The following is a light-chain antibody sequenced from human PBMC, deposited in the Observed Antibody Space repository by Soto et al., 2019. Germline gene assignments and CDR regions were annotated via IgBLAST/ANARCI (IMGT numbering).Light chain of an antibody. CDR1: SSNVGSYIL. J-gene: IGLJ2*01. V-gene: IGLV2-23*01. Sequence: QSALNQPASVSGSPGQSITISCTGTSSNVGSYILVSWYQQHPGKAPKLMIYEASKRPSGVSNRFSGSKSGNTASLTISGLQAEDEADYYCCSYAGSSTYVFGGGTKVTVL. CDR3: CSYAGSSTYV. CDR2: EAS.